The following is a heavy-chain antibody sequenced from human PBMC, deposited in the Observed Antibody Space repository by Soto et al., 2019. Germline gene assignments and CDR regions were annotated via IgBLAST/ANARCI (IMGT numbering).Heavy chain of an antibody. V-gene: IGHV1-69*02. D-gene: IGHD7-27*01. Sequence: QVQLVQSGAAVKKPGSSVKVSCKASGGTFSSYTISWVRQAPGQGLEWMGRIIPILGIANYAQKFQGRVTITADKSTSPTYTGLSSLRAEDTAVYYCARARGGERTGGSWCDPWGQGTLVTVSS. CDR1: GGTFSSYT. CDR3: ARARGGERTGGSWCDP. J-gene: IGHJ5*02. CDR2: IIPILGIA.